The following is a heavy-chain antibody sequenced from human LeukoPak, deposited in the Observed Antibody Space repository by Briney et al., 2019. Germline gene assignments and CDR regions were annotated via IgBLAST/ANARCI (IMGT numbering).Heavy chain of an antibody. D-gene: IGHD1-1*01. V-gene: IGHV3-66*01. CDR1: EFSVGSNY. CDR3: ARPQYNNYWTAFDC. J-gene: IGHJ4*02. Sequence: GGSLRHSCAASEFSVGSNYMTWVRQAPGKGLEWVSLIYSGGSTYYADSVKGRFTISRDNSKNSLYLQMNSLTAEDTAVYYCARPQYNNYWTAFDCWGQGTLVTVSS. CDR2: IYSGGST.